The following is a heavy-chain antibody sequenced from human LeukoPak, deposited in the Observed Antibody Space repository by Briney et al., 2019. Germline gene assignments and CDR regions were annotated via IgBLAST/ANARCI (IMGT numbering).Heavy chain of an antibody. CDR3: AREVWTTVTTWDY. CDR2: ISSSSSYI. CDR1: GFTFSSYS. V-gene: IGHV3-21*01. J-gene: IGHJ4*02. D-gene: IGHD4-17*01. Sequence: NSGGSLRLSCAASGFTFSSYSMNWVRQAPGKGLEWVSSISSSSSYIYYADSVKGRFTISRDNAKNSLYLQMNSLRAEDTAVYYCAREVWTTVTTWDYWGQGTLVTVSS.